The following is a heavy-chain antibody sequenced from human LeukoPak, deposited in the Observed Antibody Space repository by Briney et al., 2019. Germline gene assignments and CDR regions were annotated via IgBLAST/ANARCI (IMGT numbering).Heavy chain of an antibody. Sequence: GGSLRLSCAASGFTFSGFAMHLVRQASGKGLEWVGGIRSKANSYATAYAASVKGRFTISRDDSKNTAYLQMNSPKTEDTAVYYCTSGGYCSSTSCYGENWGQGTLVTVSS. CDR2: IRSKANSYAT. V-gene: IGHV3-73*01. CDR1: GFTFSGFA. J-gene: IGHJ4*02. D-gene: IGHD2-2*01. CDR3: TSGGYCSSTSCYGEN.